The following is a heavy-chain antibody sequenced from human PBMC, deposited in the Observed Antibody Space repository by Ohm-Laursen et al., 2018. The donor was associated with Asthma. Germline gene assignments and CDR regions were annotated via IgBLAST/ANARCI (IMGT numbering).Heavy chain of an antibody. CDR2: LNTDGSGT. CDR3: ARARSGSSYDY. CDR1: GFTFSSYW. Sequence: GSLRLSCAASGFTFSSYWMHWVRQAPGKGPVWVSRLNTDGSGTWYADSVKGRFTIPRDNAKNTLYLQMNSLRAEDTAVYYCARARSGSSYDYWGQGTLVTVSS. J-gene: IGHJ4*02. V-gene: IGHV3-74*01. D-gene: IGHD1-26*01.